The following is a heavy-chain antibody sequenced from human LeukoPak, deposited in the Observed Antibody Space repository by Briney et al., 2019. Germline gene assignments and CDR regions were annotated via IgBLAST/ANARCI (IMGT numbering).Heavy chain of an antibody. CDR2: INPNSGGT. Sequence: ASVKVSCKASGYTFTGYYMHWVRQAPGQGLEWMGWINPNSGGTNYAQKFQGGVTMTRDTSISTAYMELSRLRSDDTAVYYCARVVGGNYYGSETDDYWGQGTLVTVSS. CDR1: GYTFTGYY. CDR3: ARVVGGNYYGSETDDY. V-gene: IGHV1-2*02. J-gene: IGHJ4*02. D-gene: IGHD3-10*01.